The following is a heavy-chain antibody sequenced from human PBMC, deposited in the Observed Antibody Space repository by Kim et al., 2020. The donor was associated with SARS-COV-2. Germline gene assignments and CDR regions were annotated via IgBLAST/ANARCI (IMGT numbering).Heavy chain of an antibody. CDR3: AKDNSSPWSFAY. J-gene: IGHJ4*02. D-gene: IGHD6-6*01. Sequence: KYYADSVKGRFTIGRDNCKNTLCREMNSLRAEDTAVYYCAKDNSSPWSFAYWGQGTLVTVSS. V-gene: IGHV3-30*02. CDR2: K.